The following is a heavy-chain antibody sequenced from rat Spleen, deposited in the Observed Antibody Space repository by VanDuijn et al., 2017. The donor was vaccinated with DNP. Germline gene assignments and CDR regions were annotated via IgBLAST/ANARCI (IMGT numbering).Heavy chain of an antibody. Sequence: EVQLQESGPGLVKPSQSLSLTCSVTGYSITSSYRWNWIRKFPGNKLEWMGYINSAGSTNYNPSLKSRISITRDTSKNQFFLQVNSVTTEDTATYYCAREDTTGMGYWGQGVMVTVSS. J-gene: IGHJ2*01. D-gene: IGHD1-7*01. CDR1: GYSITSSYR. CDR2: INSAGST. V-gene: IGHV3-3*01. CDR3: AREDTTGMGY.